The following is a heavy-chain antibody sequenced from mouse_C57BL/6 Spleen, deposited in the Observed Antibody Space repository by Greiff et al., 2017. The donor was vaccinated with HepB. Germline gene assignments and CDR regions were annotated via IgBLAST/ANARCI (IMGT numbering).Heavy chain of an antibody. V-gene: IGHV1-74*01. CDR1: GYTFTSYW. J-gene: IGHJ4*01. Sequence: QVQLQQPGAELVKPGASVKVSCKASGYTFTSYWMHWVKQRPGQGLEWIGRIHPSDSDTNYNQKFKGKATLTVDKSSSTAYMQLSSLTSEDSAVYYCALRGFYDYDDGYAMDYWGQGTSVTVSS. CDR3: ALRGFYDYDDGYAMDY. CDR2: IHPSDSDT. D-gene: IGHD2-4*01.